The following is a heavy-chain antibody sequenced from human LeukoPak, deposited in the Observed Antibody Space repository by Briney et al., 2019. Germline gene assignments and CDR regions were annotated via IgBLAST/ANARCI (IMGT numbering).Heavy chain of an antibody. J-gene: IGHJ4*02. CDR3: ARDRIASGMDY. D-gene: IGHD6-13*01. Sequence: ASVKVSCKASGYTFTNYGISWVRQVPGQGLEWMGWISAYSGNTNYAQKFQDRVTLTIDTSTSTAYIELRSLRSDDTALFYCARDRIASGMDYWSQGTLVTVSS. CDR2: ISAYSGNT. V-gene: IGHV1-18*01. CDR1: GYTFTNYG.